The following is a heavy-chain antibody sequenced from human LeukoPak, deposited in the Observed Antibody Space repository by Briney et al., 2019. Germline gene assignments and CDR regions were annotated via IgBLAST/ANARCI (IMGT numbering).Heavy chain of an antibody. V-gene: IGHV3-21*01. Sequence: GGSLRLSCAASGFTFNTYTMNWVRQAPGKGLEWVSSISSGTSYIYYADSVKGRFTISRDNAKNSLYLQMNSLRAEDTAVYYCARDPTSSWETAFDIWGQGTMVTVSS. CDR3: ARDPTSSWETAFDI. D-gene: IGHD1-26*01. J-gene: IGHJ3*02. CDR1: GFTFNTYT. CDR2: ISSGTSYI.